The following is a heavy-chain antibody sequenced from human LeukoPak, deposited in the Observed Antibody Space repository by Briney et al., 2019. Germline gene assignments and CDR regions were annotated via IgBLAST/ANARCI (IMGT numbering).Heavy chain of an antibody. V-gene: IGHV4-34*01. CDR2: INHSGSI. D-gene: IGHD3-10*01. J-gene: IGHJ4*02. CDR3: ARESGYYGSGEYFDY. Sequence: SETLSLSCAVSGGSFSGYYWSWIRQPPGKGLEWIGEINHSGSINYNPSLKSRVTISVNTSKNQFSLKLSSVTAADTAVYYCARESGYYGSGEYFDYWGQGTLVTVSS. CDR1: GGSFSGYY.